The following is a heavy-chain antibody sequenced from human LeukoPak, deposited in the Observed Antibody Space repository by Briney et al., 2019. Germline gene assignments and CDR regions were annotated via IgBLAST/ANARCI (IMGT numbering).Heavy chain of an antibody. J-gene: IGHJ2*01. V-gene: IGHV4-38-2*01. D-gene: IGHD3-10*02. CDR2: IYHSGST. CDR3: ARVIGDYVIGWYFDL. CDR1: GFSFSSDFY. Sequence: PSETLSLTCAVSGFSFSSDFYWGWVRQSPGKGLAWIGTIYHSGSTFYNPSLKSRVTILADKSKNEVFLKVNSVTAADTAVYYCARVIGDYVIGWYFDLWGRGTLVTVSS.